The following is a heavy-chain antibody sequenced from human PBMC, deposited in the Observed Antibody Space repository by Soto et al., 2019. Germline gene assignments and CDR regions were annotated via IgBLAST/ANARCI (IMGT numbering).Heavy chain of an antibody. D-gene: IGHD6-13*01. CDR2: INPSSGGT. J-gene: IGHJ4*02. V-gene: IGHV1-2*02. CDR3: GSDTGYSNSWSTDS. CDR1: GYTFIGYY. Sequence: GASVKVSCKASGYTFIGYYIHWVRQAPGQGLEWMGWINPSSGGTNYAQKFQARVTMTRDTSISTAYMEVSRLTSDDTAVYYCGSDTGYSNSWSTDSWGQGTLVTVSS.